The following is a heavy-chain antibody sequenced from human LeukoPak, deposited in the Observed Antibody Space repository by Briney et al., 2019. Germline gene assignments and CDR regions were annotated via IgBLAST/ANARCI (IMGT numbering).Heavy chain of an antibody. CDR3: AKGSYYDSSGSFYFDY. CDR1: GFTFSTYG. D-gene: IGHD3-22*01. CDR2: ISGSGGST. V-gene: IGHV3-23*01. Sequence: GGSLRLSCAASGFTFSTYGMTWVRQAPGKGLEWVSSISGSGGSTYYADSVKGRVTVSRDNSKNTLYVQVNSLGTEDTAAYYCAKGSYYDSSGSFYFDYWGQGTLVTVSS. J-gene: IGHJ4*02.